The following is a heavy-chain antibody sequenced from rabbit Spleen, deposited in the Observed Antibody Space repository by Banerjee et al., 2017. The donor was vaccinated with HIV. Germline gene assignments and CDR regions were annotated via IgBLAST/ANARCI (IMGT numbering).Heavy chain of an antibody. CDR3: ARDLTGVIGWNFGW. CDR1: GFSLSSFYW. J-gene: IGHJ4*01. Sequence: QEQLVESGGGLVKPGASLTLTCTASGFSLSSFYWICWVRQAPGKGLEWIACIYAGSSDSTYYASWAKGRFTISKTSSTTVTLQMTSLTAADTATYFCARDLTGVIGWNFGWWGPGTLVTVS. CDR2: IYAGSSDST. V-gene: IGHV1S45*01. D-gene: IGHD1-1*01.